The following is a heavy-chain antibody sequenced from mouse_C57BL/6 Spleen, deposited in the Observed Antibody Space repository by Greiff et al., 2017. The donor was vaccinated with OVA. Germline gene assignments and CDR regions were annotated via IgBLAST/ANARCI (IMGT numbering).Heavy chain of an antibody. V-gene: IGHV1-55*01. Sequence: VQLQQSGAELVKPGASVKMSCKASGYTFTSYWITWVKQRPGQGLEWIGDIYPGSGSTNYNEKFKSKATLTVDTSSSTAYMQLSSLTSEDSAVYYCASGDYYGSSYGYWGQGTTLTVSS. CDR3: ASGDYYGSSYGY. D-gene: IGHD1-1*01. CDR1: GYTFTSYW. CDR2: IYPGSGST. J-gene: IGHJ2*01.